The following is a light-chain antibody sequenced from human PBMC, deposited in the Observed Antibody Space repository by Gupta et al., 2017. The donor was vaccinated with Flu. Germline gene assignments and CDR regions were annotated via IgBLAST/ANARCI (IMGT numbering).Light chain of an antibody. J-gene: IGLJ1*01. CDR3: QSYDIHMSGQV. V-gene: IGLV1-40*01. CDR1: NSNNGIGYD. CDR2: ENV. Sequence: QSVLTQPPSVSGPPAPRTTISCTGSNSNNGIGYDVHWQQQLPGTAPKLLTYENVNRPSAIPDRFSGSKSGTSASLAITGLQAEDEGNYYCQSYDIHMSGQVFGTGTKVTVL.